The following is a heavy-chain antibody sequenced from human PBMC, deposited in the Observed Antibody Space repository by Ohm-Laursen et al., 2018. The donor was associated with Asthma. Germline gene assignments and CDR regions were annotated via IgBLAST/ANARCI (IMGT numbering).Heavy chain of an antibody. J-gene: IGHJ4*02. V-gene: IGHV1-18*04. CDR2: ISAKNGNT. Sequence: SVKVSCKASGYTFTGYFIHWVRQAPGQGLEWMGWISAKNGNTDFTQKLQGRVTLTTDTSTSTAYMEVRSLTSDDTAVYYCARVSCNDDICYSLFYNWGQGTLVTVSS. D-gene: IGHD2-15*01. CDR3: ARVSCNDDICYSLFYN. CDR1: GYTFTGYF.